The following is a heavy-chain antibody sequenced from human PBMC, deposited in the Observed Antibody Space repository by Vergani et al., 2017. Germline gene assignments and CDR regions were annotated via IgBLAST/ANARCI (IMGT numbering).Heavy chain of an antibody. J-gene: IGHJ4*02. CDR1: GYTFTGYY. V-gene: IGHV1-2*06. CDR2: INPNSGGT. Sequence: QVQLVQSGAEVKKPGASVKVSCKASGYTFTGYYMHWVRQAPGQGLEWMGRINPNSGGTNYAQKFQGRVTMTRDTSISTAYMGLSRLRSDDTAVYYCARDLAARPSFLYYFDYWGQGTLVTVSS. D-gene: IGHD6-6*01. CDR3: ARDLAARPSFLYYFDY.